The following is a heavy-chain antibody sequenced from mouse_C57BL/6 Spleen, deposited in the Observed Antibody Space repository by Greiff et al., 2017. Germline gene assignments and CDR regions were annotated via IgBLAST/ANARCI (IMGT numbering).Heavy chain of an antibody. CDR2: IYPGDGDT. D-gene: IGHD2-1*01. CDR3: ASYGNYPYYFDY. J-gene: IGHJ2*01. Sequence: QQSGPELVKPGASVKISCKASGYAFSSSWMNWVKQRPGKGLEWIGRIYPGDGDTNYNGKFKGKATLTADKSSSTAYMQLSSLTSEDSAVYFCASYGNYPYYFDYWGQGTTLTVSS. V-gene: IGHV1-82*01. CDR1: GYAFSSSW.